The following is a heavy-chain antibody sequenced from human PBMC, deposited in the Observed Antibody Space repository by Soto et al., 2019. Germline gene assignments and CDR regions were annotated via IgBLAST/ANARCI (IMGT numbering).Heavy chain of an antibody. CDR2: IYYSGST. Sequence: SETLSLTCTVSGGSISSGDYYWSWIRQPPGKGLEWIGYIYYSGSTYYNPSLKSRVTISVDTSKNQFSLKLSSVTAADTAVYYFAREQYCGGDCYSGDYFDYWGQGTLVTVSS. CDR3: AREQYCGGDCYSGDYFDY. CDR1: GGSISSGDYY. D-gene: IGHD2-21*02. V-gene: IGHV4-30-4*01. J-gene: IGHJ4*02.